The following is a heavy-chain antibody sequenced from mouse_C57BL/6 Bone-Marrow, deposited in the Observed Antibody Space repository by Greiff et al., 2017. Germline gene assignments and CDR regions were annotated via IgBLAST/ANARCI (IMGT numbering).Heavy chain of an antibody. CDR2: IYPRSGNT. V-gene: IGHV1-81*01. CDR3: ASSVYYCGSRRSWFAY. CDR1: GYTFTSYG. J-gene: IGHJ3*01. D-gene: IGHD1-1*01. Sequence: QVQLQQSGAELARPGASVKLSCKASGYTFTSYGISWVKQRTGQGLEWIGEIYPRSGNTYYNEKFKGKATLTADKSSSTAYMELRSLTTEDSAVXSCASSVYYCGSRRSWFAYWGKGTLVTVSA.